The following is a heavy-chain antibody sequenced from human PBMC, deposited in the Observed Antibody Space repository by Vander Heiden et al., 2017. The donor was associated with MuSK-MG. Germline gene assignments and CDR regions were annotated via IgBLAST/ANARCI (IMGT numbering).Heavy chain of an antibody. J-gene: IGHJ4*02. Sequence: QVQLVQSGAEVKKPGASVKVSCQASGSTLTSYAMHWVRQAPGQRLEWMGWINAGNGNTKDAQKFQGRVTITRDTSASTAYMEMSSLRSEDTAVYGGARDWSGYFLYWGQGTLVTVSS. CDR2: INAGNGNT. V-gene: IGHV1-3*01. D-gene: IGHD3-3*01. CDR3: ARDWSGYFLY. CDR1: GSTLTSYA.